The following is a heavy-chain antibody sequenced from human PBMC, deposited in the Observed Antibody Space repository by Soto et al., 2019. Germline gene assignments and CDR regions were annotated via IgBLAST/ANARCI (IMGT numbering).Heavy chain of an antibody. Sequence: QVQLVESGGGVVQPGRSLRLSCAASGFTFSSYGMHWVRQAPGKGLEWVAVISYDGSNKYYADSVKGRFTISRDNSKNTLYLQMNSLRAEDTAVYYCAQEADEGIFWRYCDLWGRGTLVTVSS. CDR3: AQEADEGIFWRYCDL. D-gene: IGHD3-3*01. CDR2: ISYDGSNK. CDR1: GFTFSSYG. V-gene: IGHV3-30*18. J-gene: IGHJ2*01.